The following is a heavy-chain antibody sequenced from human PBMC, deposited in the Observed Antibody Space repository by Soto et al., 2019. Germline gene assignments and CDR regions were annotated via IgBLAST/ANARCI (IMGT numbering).Heavy chain of an antibody. V-gene: IGHV1-69*01. CDR3: AREVEVHTPVFGF. Sequence: QVQLVQSGAEVKRPGSSVKVSCKASGGTFNNYAINWVRQAPGQGLEWMGDISPMFGKANYAQKFQGRVKINADDATATAYLELSSLRSEDTALYYCAREVEVHTPVFGFWGQGSLVTVSS. CDR1: GGTFNNYA. J-gene: IGHJ4*02. CDR2: ISPMFGKA. D-gene: IGHD2-2*01.